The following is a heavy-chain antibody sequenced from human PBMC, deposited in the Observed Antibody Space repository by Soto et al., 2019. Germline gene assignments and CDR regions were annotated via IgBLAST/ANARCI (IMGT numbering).Heavy chain of an antibody. CDR2: INDDGSER. V-gene: IGHV3-7*05. CDR1: GFTFSTPW. Sequence: EVQLVESGGDLVQPGGSLRLSCAASGFTFSTPWMSWVRKAPGKGLEWVANINDDGSERNYADSVRGRFSVSRDNAKNSLFLQMNGLRVEDTALYYCAKDVRWGQGTQVTVSS. J-gene: IGHJ4*02. CDR3: AKDVR.